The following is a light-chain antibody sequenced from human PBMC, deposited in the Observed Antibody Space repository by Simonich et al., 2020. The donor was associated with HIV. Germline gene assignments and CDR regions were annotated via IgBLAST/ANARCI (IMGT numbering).Light chain of an antibody. CDR1: QSLLHSNGYKY. V-gene: IGKV2-28*01. CDR3: QHYSNAPRT. CDR2: LGS. Sequence: DIVMTQSPLSLPVTPGEPASISCRSSQSLLHSNGYKYLDWYLQKPGQSPQLLIYLGSNRASGVPDRFSGSGSGTDFTLKISRVEAEDVAVYYCQHYSNAPRTFGQGTKVEIK. J-gene: IGKJ1*01.